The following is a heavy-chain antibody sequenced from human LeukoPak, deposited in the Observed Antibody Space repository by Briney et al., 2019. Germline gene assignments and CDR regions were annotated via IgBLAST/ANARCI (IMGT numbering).Heavy chain of an antibody. J-gene: IGHJ4*02. Sequence: GGPLRLSCEASGFIFRNYAMTWVRQAPGKGLEWVSSITGSGASTYYADSVKGRFTISRDNSKNTLYLQMDNLRAEDTAVYYCAKNYGDSWYQLFDYWGQGTLVTVSS. V-gene: IGHV3-23*01. CDR2: ITGSGAST. CDR3: AKNYGDSWYQLFDY. D-gene: IGHD6-13*01. CDR1: GFIFRNYA.